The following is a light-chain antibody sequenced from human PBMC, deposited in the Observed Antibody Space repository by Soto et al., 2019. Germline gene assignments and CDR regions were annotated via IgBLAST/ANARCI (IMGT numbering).Light chain of an antibody. V-gene: IGLV2-23*01. Sequence: QSALTQPASVSGSPGQSITISCTRSSTDFENYNLVSWYQHCPDKAPKLIIYEGTKRPSEISDRFSGSESDNTASLIISGLQAEDEADYYCSSYAGSSARVVFGAGTKLTVL. CDR3: SSYAGSSARVV. CDR1: STDFENYNL. CDR2: EGT. J-gene: IGLJ2*01.